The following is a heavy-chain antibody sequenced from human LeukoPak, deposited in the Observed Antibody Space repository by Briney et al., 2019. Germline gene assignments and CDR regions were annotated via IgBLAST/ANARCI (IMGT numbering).Heavy chain of an antibody. J-gene: IGHJ6*02. D-gene: IGHD3-10*02. CDR1: GFTFSSYA. V-gene: IGHV3-23*01. CDR3: VCSGSYQADYYYYGMDV. CDR2: ISGSGGST. Sequence: GGSLRLSCAASGFTFSSYAMSWVRQAPGKGLEWVSAISGSGGSTYYADSVKGRFTISRDNSKNTLYLQMNSLRAEDTAVYYCVCSGSYQADYYYYGMDVWGQGTTVTVSS.